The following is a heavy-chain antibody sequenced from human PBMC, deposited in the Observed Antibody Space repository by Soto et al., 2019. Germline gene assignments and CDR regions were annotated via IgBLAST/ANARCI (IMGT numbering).Heavy chain of an antibody. J-gene: IGHJ4*02. CDR2: ISGRGSST. CDR3: AKDSADYDLWSGRGVYFDN. CDR1: AFTFRSYA. Sequence: EVQLLESGGRLVQPGGSLRLSCAASAFTFRSYAMSWVRQAPGKGLEWVSSISGRGSSTYYADSVKGRFTISRDNSKNILYLQMNSLRAEDTALYYCAKDSADYDLWSGRGVYFDNWGQGTLVTVSS. D-gene: IGHD3-3*01. V-gene: IGHV3-23*01.